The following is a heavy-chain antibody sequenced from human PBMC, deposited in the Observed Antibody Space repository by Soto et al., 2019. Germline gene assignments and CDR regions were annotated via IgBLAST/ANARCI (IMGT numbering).Heavy chain of an antibody. V-gene: IGHV4-4*02. CDR2: IYHSGST. D-gene: IGHD1-1*01. CDR3: VRDTDETAIVPVPWLV. CDR1: GGSIRSSPW. Sequence: QVHLQESGPGLVNPSGTLTLTCAVSGGSIRSSPWWGWVRQAPGKGLDWIGEIYHSGSTNSNPSLQSRITMSVDKSKNQFSVNLSSVTAADTAVYYCVRDTDETAIVPVPWLVLGRGTMVTVSS. J-gene: IGHJ6*02.